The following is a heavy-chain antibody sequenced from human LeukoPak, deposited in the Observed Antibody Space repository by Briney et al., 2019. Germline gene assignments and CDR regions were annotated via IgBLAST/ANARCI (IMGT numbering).Heavy chain of an antibody. D-gene: IGHD1-14*01. CDR2: IRGSGGNT. Sequence: PGGSLRLSCAASGFTFSSYAMSWVRQAPGKGLEWVSAIRGSGGNTYYPDSVKGRFTISRDNSNNTLYLQMNSLRAEDTAIYYCARSGIWYFDFWGQGTLVTVSS. V-gene: IGHV3-23*01. CDR1: GFTFSSYA. J-gene: IGHJ4*02. CDR3: ARSGIWYFDF.